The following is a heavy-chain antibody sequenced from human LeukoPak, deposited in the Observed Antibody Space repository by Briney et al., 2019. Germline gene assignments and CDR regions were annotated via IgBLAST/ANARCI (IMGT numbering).Heavy chain of an antibody. D-gene: IGHD3-22*01. CDR2: IRYDGSNK. CDR1: GFTFSSYG. J-gene: IGHJ3*02. CDR3: AKERYYFDSSGYYNDAFDI. V-gene: IGHV3-30*02. Sequence: QPGGSLRLSCAASGFTFSSYGMHWVRQAPGKGLEWVAFIRYDGSNKYYADSVKGRFTISRDNSKNTLYLRMNSLRAEDTAVYYCAKERYYFDSSGYYNDAFDIWGQGTMVTVSS.